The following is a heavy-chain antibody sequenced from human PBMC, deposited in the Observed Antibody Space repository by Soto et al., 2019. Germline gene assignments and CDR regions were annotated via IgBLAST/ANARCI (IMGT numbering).Heavy chain of an antibody. J-gene: IGHJ5*02. CDR2: IYYSGST. D-gene: IGHD1-26*01. Sequence: SETLSLTCTVSGGSISSSSYYWGWIRQPPGKGLEWIGSIYYSGSTYYNPSLKSRVTISVDTSKNQFSLKLSSVTAADTAVYYCARPKLALYKWSVPCDTAPLVTVSS. CDR1: GGSISSSSYY. CDR3: ARPKLALYKWSVP. V-gene: IGHV4-39*01.